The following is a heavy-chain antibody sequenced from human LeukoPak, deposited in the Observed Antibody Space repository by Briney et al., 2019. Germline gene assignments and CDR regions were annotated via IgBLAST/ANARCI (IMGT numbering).Heavy chain of an antibody. J-gene: IGHJ6*04. D-gene: IGHD4-17*01. CDR3: ARDNYGDYGMDV. V-gene: IGHV3-53*01. Sequence: GGSLRLSCAASGFTVSSNYMSWVRQAPGKGLEWVSVIYSGGSTYYADSVKGRFTISRDNSKNTLYLQMNSLRAEDTAVYYCARDNYGDYGMDVWGKGTTVTASS. CDR1: GFTVSSNY. CDR2: IYSGGST.